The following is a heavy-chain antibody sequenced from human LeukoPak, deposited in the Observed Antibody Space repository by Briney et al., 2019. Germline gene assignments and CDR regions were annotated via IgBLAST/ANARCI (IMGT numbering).Heavy chain of an antibody. CDR1: GYSISRGYY. Sequence: PSETLTLTCGVSGYSISRGYYWGWIRQPPGKGLEWIRNIYHAGSTYYNPSFRSRVTISVDTSKNHFFLKLTSVTAADTAVYYCARGLEGYSAGWSRFFEYWGQGTLATVSS. D-gene: IGHD6-19*01. V-gene: IGHV4-38-2*01. CDR2: IYHAGST. J-gene: IGHJ4*02. CDR3: ARGLEGYSAGWSRFFEY.